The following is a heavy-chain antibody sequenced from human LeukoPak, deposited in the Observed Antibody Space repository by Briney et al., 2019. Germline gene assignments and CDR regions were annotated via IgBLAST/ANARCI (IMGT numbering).Heavy chain of an antibody. J-gene: IGHJ5*02. CDR1: GFTFSAYW. Sequence: PGGSLRLSCAASGFTFSAYWMHWVRQAPGKGLVWVSRIKTDGSRTMYADFLQSRFTISRDTAKNTLFLQMNSLRAEDTAVYYCAREAQVGGALQSWGQGTLVTVSS. D-gene: IGHD1-26*01. V-gene: IGHV3-74*03. CDR2: IKTDGSRT. CDR3: AREAQVGGALQS.